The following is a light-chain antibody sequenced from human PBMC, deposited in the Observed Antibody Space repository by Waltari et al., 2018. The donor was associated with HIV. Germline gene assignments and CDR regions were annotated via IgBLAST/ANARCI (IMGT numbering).Light chain of an antibody. CDR3: SSYAGRV. Sequence: QSALTQPPSASGSPGQSVTISRTGTSSDVGGYNYVSGYQQHPGKAPKLMIYEVTKRPSGVPDRFSGSKSGNTASLTVSGLQAEDEADYYCSSYAGRVFGTGTKVTVL. J-gene: IGLJ1*01. V-gene: IGLV2-8*01. CDR1: SSDVGGYNY. CDR2: EVT.